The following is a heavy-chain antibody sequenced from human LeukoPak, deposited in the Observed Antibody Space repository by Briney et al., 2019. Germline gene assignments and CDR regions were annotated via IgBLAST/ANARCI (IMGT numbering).Heavy chain of an antibody. CDR2: ISAYNGNT. CDR1: GYTFTSYG. V-gene: IGHV1-18*01. J-gene: IGHJ2*01. D-gene: IGHD2-21*02. Sequence: ASVKVSCKASGYTFTSYGISWVRQAPGQGLEWMGWISAYNGNTNYAQKLQGRVTMTTDTSTSTAYMELRSLRSDDTAVYYCARDNEYCGGDCYSRSYWYFDLWGRGTLVTVSS. CDR3: ARDNEYCGGDCYSRSYWYFDL.